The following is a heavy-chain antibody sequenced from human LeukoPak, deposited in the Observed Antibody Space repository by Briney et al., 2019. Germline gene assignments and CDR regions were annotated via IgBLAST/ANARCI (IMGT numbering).Heavy chain of an antibody. CDR1: GYTFTGYY. CDR2: INPNSGGT. Sequence: ASVKVSCKASGYTFTGYYMHWVRQAPGQGLEWMGRINPNSGGTNYAQKFQGRVTMTRDTSISTAYMELSRLRSDDTAVYYCATVSPYYYGSGSYNSYNWFDPWGQGTLVTVSS. V-gene: IGHV1-2*06. CDR3: ATVSPYYYGSGSYNSYNWFDP. J-gene: IGHJ5*02. D-gene: IGHD3-10*01.